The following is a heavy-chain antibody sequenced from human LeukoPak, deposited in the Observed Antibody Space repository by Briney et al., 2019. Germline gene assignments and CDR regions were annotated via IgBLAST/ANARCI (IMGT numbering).Heavy chain of an antibody. D-gene: IGHD3-22*01. Sequence: GESLKISCKGSGYSFTSYWIGWVRQMPGKGLEWMGIIYPGDSDTRYSLSFQGQVTISADKSISTAYLQWSSLKASDTAMYYCARPTYYYDSSGYYLGYWGQGTLVTVSS. J-gene: IGHJ4*02. CDR2: IYPGDSDT. CDR1: GYSFTSYW. V-gene: IGHV5-51*01. CDR3: ARPTYYYDSSGYYLGY.